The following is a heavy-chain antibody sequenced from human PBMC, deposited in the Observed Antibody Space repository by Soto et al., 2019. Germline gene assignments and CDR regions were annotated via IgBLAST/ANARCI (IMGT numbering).Heavy chain of an antibody. V-gene: IGHV1-46*01. CDR3: ARGGHVVVVTAALDY. D-gene: IGHD2-21*02. J-gene: IGHJ4*02. CDR2: VNPSGGHT. Sequence: QVQLMQSGAEVKKPGASVKVSCKASGDTFTEYIHWVRQAPGQGLEWMGTVNPSGGHTTYAQHFLGRVTMTRDTSTSTLYMELTSLTSEDTAVYYCARGGHVVVVTAALDYWGQGTLVTVSS. CDR1: GDTFTEY.